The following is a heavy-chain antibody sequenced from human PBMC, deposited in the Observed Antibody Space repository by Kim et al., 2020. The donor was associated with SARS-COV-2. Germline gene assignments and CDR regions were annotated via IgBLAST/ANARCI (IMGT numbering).Heavy chain of an antibody. J-gene: IGHJ6*02. CDR1: GFAFSSFG. CDR2: ISYDGNSK. V-gene: IGHV3-30*18. CDR3: AKDRWVAGKGNMDV. Sequence: GGSLRLSCAASGFAFSSFGVHWVRQAPGKGLEWVALISYDGNSKYYADSVKGRFTGSRDNSKNTLYLQMNSLRVEDTAVYYCAKDRWVAGKGNMDVWGQGTTVTVSS. D-gene: IGHD3-10*01.